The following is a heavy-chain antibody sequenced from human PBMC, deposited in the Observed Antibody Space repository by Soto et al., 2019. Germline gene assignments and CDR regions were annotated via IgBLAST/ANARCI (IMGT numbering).Heavy chain of an antibody. D-gene: IGHD3-10*01. V-gene: IGHV3-23*01. CDR1: GFTFSDYA. Sequence: EVQLLESGGGLVQPGGSLRLSCAASGFTFSDYAMNWVRQAPGKGLEWVSTISGSGDSTYYADSVKGRFTISRDNSKKTRFLQMNSLRAEDTAFYYWAKDHGRTFGELMLNWGQGALVTVSS. CDR3: AKDHGRTFGELMLN. CDR2: ISGSGDST. J-gene: IGHJ4*02.